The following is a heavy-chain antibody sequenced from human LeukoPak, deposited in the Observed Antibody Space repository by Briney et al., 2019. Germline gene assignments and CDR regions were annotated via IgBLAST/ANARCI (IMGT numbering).Heavy chain of an antibody. CDR2: IRYDGSNK. J-gene: IGHJ5*02. D-gene: IGHD3-10*01. CDR1: GFTFSSYG. CDR3: ARLWFGEGSFDWFDP. V-gene: IGHV3-30*02. Sequence: QPGGSLRLSCAASGFTFSSYGMHWVRQAPGKGLEWVAFIRYDGSNKYYADSVKGRFTISRDNSKNTLYLQMNSLRAEDTAVYYCARLWFGEGSFDWFDPWGQGTLVTVSS.